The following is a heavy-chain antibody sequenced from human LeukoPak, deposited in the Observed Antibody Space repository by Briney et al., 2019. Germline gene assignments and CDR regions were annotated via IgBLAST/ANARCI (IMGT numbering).Heavy chain of an antibody. CDR2: ISGSGGST. Sequence: TGGSLRLSCAASGFTFSSYAISWVRQAPGKGREWVSAISGSGGSTYYADSVKGRFTISRDNSKNTLYMQMNSLRAEDMAVYYCAKTAVVPAANTISSKGGDYFDYWAQGTLVTVSS. CDR1: GFTFSSYA. J-gene: IGHJ4*02. V-gene: IGHV3-23*01. CDR3: AKTAVVPAANTISSKGGDYFDY. D-gene: IGHD2-2*01.